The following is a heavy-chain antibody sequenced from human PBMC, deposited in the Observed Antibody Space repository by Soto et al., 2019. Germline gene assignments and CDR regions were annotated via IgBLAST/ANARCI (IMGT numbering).Heavy chain of an antibody. Sequence: GGSLRLSCLSSGFTFNTYGIFWARQAPGTGLEWVTGIWYDGSYKYYLDSVKGRFTVSRDNSKNTVYLEMNNLRGEDTAVYYCARISGPGHLGWFDPWGQGTLVTVSS. CDR3: ARISGPGHLGWFDP. CDR1: GFTFNTYG. CDR2: IWYDGSYK. J-gene: IGHJ5*02. D-gene: IGHD7-27*01. V-gene: IGHV3-33*01.